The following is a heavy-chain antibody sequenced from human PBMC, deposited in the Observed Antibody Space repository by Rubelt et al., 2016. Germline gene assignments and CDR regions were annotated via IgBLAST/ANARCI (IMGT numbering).Heavy chain of an antibody. CDR1: GFTFSHYG. CDR2: ISGGDSKP. CDR3: VRESTSLATDGMDV. V-gene: IGHV3-NL1*01. J-gene: IGHJ6*02. D-gene: IGHD5-12*01. Sequence: QVQLVGSGGGVVQPGRSMRVSCAASGFTFSHYGMYWVRQAPGKGLEWVSAISGGDSKPCYADSVTDRYTVSSEHAKNTWLRKMKSRMVEDTAMYYCVRESTSLATDGMDVWGQGTTVTVSS.